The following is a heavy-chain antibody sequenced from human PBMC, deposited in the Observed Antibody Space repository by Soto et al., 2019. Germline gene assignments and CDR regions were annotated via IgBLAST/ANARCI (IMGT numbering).Heavy chain of an antibody. CDR1: GFTFSDYY. V-gene: IGHV3-11*01. CDR3: AKMSSENYYDPVFS. J-gene: IGHJ4*02. CDR2: ISSSGNTI. Sequence: QVQLVEPGGGLVQTSGSLRIACVASGFTFSDYYMSWVRQAPGKGLEWVSYISSSGNTIYYADSVKGRFTISRDNAKNSVYLQMNSLRAEDTALYFCAKMSSENYYDPVFSWGQGTLVTVSS. D-gene: IGHD3-22*01.